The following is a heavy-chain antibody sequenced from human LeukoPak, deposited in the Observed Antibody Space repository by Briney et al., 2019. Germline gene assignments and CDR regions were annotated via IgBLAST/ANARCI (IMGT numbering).Heavy chain of an antibody. D-gene: IGHD6-6*01. J-gene: IGHJ1*01. Sequence: SGTLSLTCAVSGGSISSSNWWSWVRQPSGKGLERIGEIYHSGSTNYNPSLKSRVTMSVDKSKNQFSLNLTSVTAADTAVYYCARGTGYFQYWGQGTLVTVSS. CDR2: IYHSGST. CDR1: GGSISSSNW. V-gene: IGHV4-4*02. CDR3: ARGTGYFQY.